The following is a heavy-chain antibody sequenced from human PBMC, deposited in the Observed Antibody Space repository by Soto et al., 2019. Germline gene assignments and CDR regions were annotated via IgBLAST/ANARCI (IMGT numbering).Heavy chain of an antibody. CDR3: ARANYGSGSYLPY. D-gene: IGHD3-10*01. CDR2: IYYSGST. CDR1: GTSISSGGYY. V-gene: IGHV4-31*03. Sequence: QVQLQESGSGLVKASQTLSLTCTLSGTSISSGGYYWSWIRQHPGKGLEWIGYIYYSGSTSYNPSLKSRTTISLDMSKNQFSLRLSSVTAADTVVYYCARANYGSGSYLPYWGRGTLVTVSS. J-gene: IGHJ4*02.